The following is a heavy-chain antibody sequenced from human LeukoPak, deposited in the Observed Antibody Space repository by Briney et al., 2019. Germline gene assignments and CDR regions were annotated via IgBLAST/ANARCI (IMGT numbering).Heavy chain of an antibody. CDR1: GFTFDDYT. J-gene: IGHJ6*03. CDR2: ISWDGGST. D-gene: IGHD3-10*01. CDR3: AKGSYYNVDYYYYYMDV. Sequence: RAGGSPRLSCAASGFTFDDYTMHWVRQAPGKGLEWVSLISWDGGSTDSADSVKGRFTISRDNSENSLYMQMNSLRTEDTSLYYCAKGSYYNVDYYYYYMDVWRKGTTVTVSS. V-gene: IGHV3-43*01.